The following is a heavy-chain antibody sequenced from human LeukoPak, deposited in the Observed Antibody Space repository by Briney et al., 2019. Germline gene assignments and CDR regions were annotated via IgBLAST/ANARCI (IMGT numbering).Heavy chain of an antibody. Sequence: PSETLSLTCTVSGGSISSSGYYWGWIRQPPGKGLEWIASIYYSGSTYYNPSLKSRVTISVDTSKNQLSLKLSSLTAADSAVYYCARHEYSGSYYGLSWFDPWGQGTLVTVSS. CDR1: GGSISSSGYY. D-gene: IGHD1-26*01. CDR3: ARHEYSGSYYGLSWFDP. J-gene: IGHJ5*02. CDR2: IYYSGST. V-gene: IGHV4-39*01.